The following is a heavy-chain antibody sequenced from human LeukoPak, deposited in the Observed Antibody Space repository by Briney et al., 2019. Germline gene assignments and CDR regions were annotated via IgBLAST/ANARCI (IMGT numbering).Heavy chain of an antibody. V-gene: IGHV3-7*01. CDR3: ARDKIEGPTKLDY. CDR2: IKQDESEK. J-gene: IGHJ4*02. D-gene: IGHD1-1*01. Sequence: GGSLRLSCAASGFTFSSYWMSWVRQAPGKGLEWVANIKQDESEKYYVVSLKGRFTISRDNAKNSLYLQMNSLRAEDTAVYYCARDKIEGPTKLDYWGQGILVTVSS. CDR1: GFTFSSYW.